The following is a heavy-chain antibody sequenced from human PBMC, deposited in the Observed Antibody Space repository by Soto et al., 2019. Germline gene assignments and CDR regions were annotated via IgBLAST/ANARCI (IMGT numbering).Heavy chain of an antibody. Sequence: QVQLVESGGGGVQPGRSLRLSCAASGFTFSSYGMHWVRQAPGKGLEWVAVISYDGSNKYYADSVKGRFTIYRDNSKTTMYLQMNTLRAEDTAVYYCAKGLAYCGGDYYSHFYLWGRGPLLSVS. D-gene: IGHD2-21*02. V-gene: IGHV3-30*18. CDR1: GFTFSSYG. J-gene: IGHJ2*01. CDR3: AKGLAYCGGDYYSHFYL. CDR2: ISYDGSNK.